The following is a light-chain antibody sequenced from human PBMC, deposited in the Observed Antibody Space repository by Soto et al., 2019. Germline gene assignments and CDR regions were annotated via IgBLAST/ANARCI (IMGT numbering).Light chain of an antibody. CDR1: SSDVGGYNY. V-gene: IGLV2-14*01. CDR2: DVT. CDR3: SSYTSSSTHYV. Sequence: QSVLTQPASVSGSPGQSITISCTGTSSDVGGYNYVSWYQQHPVKAPKLMIYDVTNRPSGVSDRFSGSKSGNTASLTISGLQAEDEADYYCSSYTSSSTHYVFGTGTKVTV. J-gene: IGLJ1*01.